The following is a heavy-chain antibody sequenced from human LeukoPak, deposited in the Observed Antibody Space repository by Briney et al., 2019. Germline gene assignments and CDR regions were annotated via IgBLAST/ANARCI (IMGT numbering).Heavy chain of an antibody. Sequence: GASVKVSCKASGYTFTSYYMHWVRQAPGQGLEWMGGIIPIFGTANYAQKFQGRVTITADESTSTAYMELSSLRSEDTAVYYCARDNDRFDPWGQGTLVTVSS. V-gene: IGHV1-69*13. CDR2: IIPIFGTA. D-gene: IGHD2-8*01. CDR3: ARDNDRFDP. CDR1: GYTFTSYY. J-gene: IGHJ5*02.